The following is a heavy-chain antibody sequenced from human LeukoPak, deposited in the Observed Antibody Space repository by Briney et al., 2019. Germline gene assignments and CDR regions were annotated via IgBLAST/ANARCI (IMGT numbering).Heavy chain of an antibody. Sequence: PGGSLRLSCAASGFTFSGSAMQWVRQAAGKGMGWVGRIRSNANNFATTNAASVTGRFTISRDDSQNTPYLEMNSLKTDDTAVYYCTRPSQDSSSGRFEYWGQGTLVTDSS. CDR2: IRSNANNFAT. D-gene: IGHD6-25*01. V-gene: IGHV3-73*01. J-gene: IGHJ4*02. CDR1: GFTFSGSA. CDR3: TRPSQDSSSGRFEY.